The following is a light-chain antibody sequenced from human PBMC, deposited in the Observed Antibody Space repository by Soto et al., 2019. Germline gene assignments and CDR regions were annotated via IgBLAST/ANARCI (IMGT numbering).Light chain of an antibody. V-gene: IGKV1-5*01. Sequence: DIQMTQSPSTLSASVGDRVTITCRASQNINSWLAWYQQKPGKAPKLLIYDTSYLESGVPSRSSGSGSGTEFTLTISSLQPDDLATYYCQQYNSFWTFGQGTKVEI. CDR3: QQYNSFWT. CDR1: QNINSW. J-gene: IGKJ1*01. CDR2: DTS.